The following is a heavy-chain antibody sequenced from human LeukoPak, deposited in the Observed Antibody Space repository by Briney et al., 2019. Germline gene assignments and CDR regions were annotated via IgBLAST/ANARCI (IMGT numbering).Heavy chain of an antibody. V-gene: IGHV3-21*01. D-gene: IGHD5-24*01. CDR3: ARDLGDPYNYYYYFYMDV. Sequence: GGSLRVSCAASGFTFSSYTLNWVRQAPGKGLEWVSSISASGSFVYYADSVKGRFTISRDNAKNSLYLQMNSLRAEDTAMYFCARDLGDPYNYYYYFYMDVWGKGTTVTVSS. CDR1: GFTFSSYT. CDR2: ISASGSFV. J-gene: IGHJ6*03.